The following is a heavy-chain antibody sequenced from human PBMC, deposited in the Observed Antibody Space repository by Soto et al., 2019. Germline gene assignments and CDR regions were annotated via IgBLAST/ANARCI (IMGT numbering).Heavy chain of an antibody. J-gene: IGHJ4*01. CDR2: ISDSGGGT. D-gene: IGHD2-21*02. Sequence: EVQLLESGGALVQPGGSLRLSCAASEFTFSSYAMSWVRQAPGKGPEWVAVISDSGGGTNYADSVKGRFTISRDNSKNTLYLQMNSLRDDDSAIYYCARLPKGSLVTAWGQGSRVTVSS. CDR1: EFTFSSYA. CDR3: ARLPKGSLVTA. V-gene: IGHV3-23*01.